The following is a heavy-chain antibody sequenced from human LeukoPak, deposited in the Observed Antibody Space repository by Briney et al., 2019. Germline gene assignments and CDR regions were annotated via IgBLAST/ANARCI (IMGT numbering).Heavy chain of an antibody. Sequence: GGSLRLSCAASGFPFSGYCMHWVRQAPCKGLEWVAVAYGDGSSQYYADSVKGRFSISKDISKNTLSLQMNSLRAEDTAVYSCATGGNFYYSHWGQGTLVTVSS. V-gene: IGHV3-33*01. J-gene: IGHJ1*01. CDR1: GFPFSGYC. CDR2: AYGDGSSQ. D-gene: IGHD4-11*01. CDR3: ATGGNFYYSH.